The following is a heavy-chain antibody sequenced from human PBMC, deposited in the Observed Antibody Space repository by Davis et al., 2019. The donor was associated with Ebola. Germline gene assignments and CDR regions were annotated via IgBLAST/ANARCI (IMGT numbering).Heavy chain of an antibody. J-gene: IGHJ6*02. CDR1: GGTFTRHA. CDR2: IIPIFPIT. CDR3: ARDLTLDYGNYSGHYNGMDV. V-gene: IGHV1-69*13. Sequence: SVKVSCKASGGTFTRHAISWVRQAPGQGLEWMGGIIPIFPITYYAQKFQGRVTMTADESTSTAYMELSSLRFEDTAVYHCARDLTLDYGNYSGHYNGMDVWGLGTTVTVSS. D-gene: IGHD4-11*01.